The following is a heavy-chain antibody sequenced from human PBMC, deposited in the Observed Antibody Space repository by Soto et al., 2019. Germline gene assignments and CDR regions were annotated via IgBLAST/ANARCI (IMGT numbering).Heavy chain of an antibody. CDR2: IYPGDSDT. J-gene: IGHJ5*02. Sequence: GESLKISCKGSGYSLPGQWIGWVRQMPGKGLEYMGIIYPGDSDTKYNPSFQGQVTMSVDKSINTAYLQWRSLKASNTAIYYCVRHAFTMDRGPFDPWGQGTQVTVSS. CDR3: VRHAFTMDRGPFDP. V-gene: IGHV5-51*01. CDR1: GYSLPGQW. D-gene: IGHD2-2*03.